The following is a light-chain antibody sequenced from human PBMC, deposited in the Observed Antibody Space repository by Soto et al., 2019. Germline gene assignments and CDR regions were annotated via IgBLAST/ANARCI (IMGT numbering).Light chain of an antibody. J-gene: IGKJ5*01. CDR1: QSISSY. CDR2: AAS. CDR3: QQSYSTRLT. Sequence: DIRMTQSPSSLSASVGDRVTITCRASQSISSYLNWYQQKPGKAPKLLIYAASSLQSGVPSRFSGSGSGTDFTLTISSLQPEDFATYYCQQSYSTRLTFGQGTRLEIK. V-gene: IGKV1-39*01.